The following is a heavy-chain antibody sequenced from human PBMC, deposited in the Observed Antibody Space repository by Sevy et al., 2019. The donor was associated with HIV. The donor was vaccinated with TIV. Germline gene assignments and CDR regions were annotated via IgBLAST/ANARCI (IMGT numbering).Heavy chain of an antibody. CDR2: ISWDGGST. Sequence: GGSLRLSCAASGFTFDDYAMHWVRQAPGKGLEWVSLISWDGGSTYYADSVKGRFTISRDNSKNSLYLQMNSLRAEDTALHYCAKDMRHFDWLSDSYYYYGMDVWGQGTTVTVSS. CDR3: AKDMRHFDWLSDSYYYYGMDV. CDR1: GFTFDDYA. D-gene: IGHD3-9*01. J-gene: IGHJ6*02. V-gene: IGHV3-43D*03.